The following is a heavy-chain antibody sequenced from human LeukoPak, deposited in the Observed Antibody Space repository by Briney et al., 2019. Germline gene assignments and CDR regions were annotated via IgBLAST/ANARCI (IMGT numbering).Heavy chain of an antibody. J-gene: IGHJ4*02. CDR2: ITASGGGT. CDR1: GFTFSSFG. V-gene: IGHV3-23*01. D-gene: IGHD1-7*01. CDR3: ASPWGTFSPHDY. Sequence: GGSLRLSCAASGFTFSSFGMHWVRQAPGSGLEWVSAITASGGGTYYADSVKGRFTISRDNSKNTLYLQMNSLRAEDTAVYYCASPWGTFSPHDYWGQGTLVTVSS.